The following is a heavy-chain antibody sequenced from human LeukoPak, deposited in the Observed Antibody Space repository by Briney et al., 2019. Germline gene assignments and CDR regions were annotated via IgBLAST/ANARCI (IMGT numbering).Heavy chain of an antibody. CDR3: ARDMGRYSGYDYDY. CDR2: IHPNTGAT. V-gene: IGHV1-2*02. Sequence: ASVKVSCKTSGYTFTDYYLHWVRQAPGQGLEWVGWIHPNTGATHHAQKFQGRLTMTRDTSISTVYMELTRLRSDDTAVYYCARDMGRYSGYDYDYWGQGTLVTASS. J-gene: IGHJ4*02. D-gene: IGHD5-12*01. CDR1: GYTFTDYY.